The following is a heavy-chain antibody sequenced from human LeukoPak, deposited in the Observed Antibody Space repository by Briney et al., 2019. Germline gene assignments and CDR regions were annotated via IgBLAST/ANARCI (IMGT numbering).Heavy chain of an antibody. V-gene: IGHV3-30*18. CDR2: ITYDGSNR. J-gene: IGHJ4*02. D-gene: IGHD3-10*01. Sequence: GRSLRLSCAASGFTFSRYGMHWVRQAPDKGLECVAVITYDGSNRHYADSVKGRFTISRDNSKTTLYLQLNSLRAEDTAVYFCAKDLSADLLWPKPDYWGQGTLVTVSS. CDR3: AKDLSADLLWPKPDY. CDR1: GFTFSRYG.